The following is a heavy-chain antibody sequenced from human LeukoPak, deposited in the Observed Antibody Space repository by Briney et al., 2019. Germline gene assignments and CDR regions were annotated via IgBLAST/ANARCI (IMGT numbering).Heavy chain of an antibody. CDR1: GFTFSSYA. CDR2: ISSSSSYI. Sequence: GGSLRLSCAASGFTFSSYAMSWVRQAPGKGLEWVSSISSSSSYIYYADSVKGRFTISRDNAKNSLYLQMNSLRAEDTAVYYCARDVVGATALFDYWGQGTLVTVSS. V-gene: IGHV3-21*01. D-gene: IGHD1-26*01. CDR3: ARDVVGATALFDY. J-gene: IGHJ4*02.